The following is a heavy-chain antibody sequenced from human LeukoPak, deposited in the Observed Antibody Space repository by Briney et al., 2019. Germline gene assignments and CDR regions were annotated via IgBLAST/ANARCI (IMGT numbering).Heavy chain of an antibody. CDR2: IYYSGST. Sequence: SETLSLTCTVSGGSISSYYWSWIRQPPGKGLEWIGYIYYSGSTNYNPSLKSRVTISADTSKNQFSLKLSSVTAADTAVYYCARLSRGYSSGWFDYWGQGTLVTVSS. V-gene: IGHV4-59*08. CDR1: GGSISSYY. J-gene: IGHJ4*02. D-gene: IGHD6-19*01. CDR3: ARLSRGYSSGWFDY.